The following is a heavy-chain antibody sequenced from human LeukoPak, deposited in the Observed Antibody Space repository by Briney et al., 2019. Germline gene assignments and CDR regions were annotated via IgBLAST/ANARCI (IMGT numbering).Heavy chain of an antibody. V-gene: IGHV4-59*01. D-gene: IGHD3-10*01. CDR2: IYYSGST. CDR1: GGSISSYY. CDR3: AREAITMVRGVPGSYYGMDV. J-gene: IGHJ6*02. Sequence: ASETLSLTCTVSGGSISSYYWSWIRQPPGKGLEWIGYIYYSGSTNYNPSLKSRVTISVDTSKNQFSLKLSSATAADTAVYYCAREAITMVRGVPGSYYGMDVWGQGTTVTVSS.